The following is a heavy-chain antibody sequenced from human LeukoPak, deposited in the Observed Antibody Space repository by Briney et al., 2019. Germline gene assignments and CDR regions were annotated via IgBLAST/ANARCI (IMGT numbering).Heavy chain of an antibody. V-gene: IGHV1-69*05. Sequence: SVKVSCKASGGTFSSYAISWVRQAPGQGLEWMGGIIPIFGTANYAQKFQGRVTITTDESRSTAYMELSSLRSEDTAVYYCARTMVRGVIVGFDYWGQGTLVTVSS. D-gene: IGHD3-10*01. J-gene: IGHJ4*02. CDR2: IIPIFGTA. CDR3: ARTMVRGVIVGFDY. CDR1: GGTFSSYA.